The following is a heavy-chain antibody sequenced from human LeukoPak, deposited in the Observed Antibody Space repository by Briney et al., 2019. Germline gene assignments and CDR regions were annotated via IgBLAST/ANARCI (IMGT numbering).Heavy chain of an antibody. CDR2: ISSSDGTR. V-gene: IGHV3-48*03. CDR3: AREIVSAVAGNFDY. CDR1: GFTFSSYE. Sequence: GGSLRLSCAASGFTFSSYEMNWVRQAPGKGLEWASYISSSDGTRTYADSVKGRFTISRDNAKDSLYLEMNSLRAEDTAVYYCAREIVSAVAGNFDYWGQGTLVTVSS. D-gene: IGHD6-19*01. J-gene: IGHJ4*02.